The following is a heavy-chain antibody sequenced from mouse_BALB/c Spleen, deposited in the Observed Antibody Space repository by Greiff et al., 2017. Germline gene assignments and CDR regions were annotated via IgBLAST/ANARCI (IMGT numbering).Heavy chain of an antibody. V-gene: IGHV5-9-4*01. J-gene: IGHJ4*01. Sequence: EVQLVESGGGLVKPGGSLKLSCAASGFTFSSYAMSWVRQSPEKRLEWVAEISSGGSYTYYPDTVTGRFTISRDNAKNTLYLEMSSLRSEDTAMYYCARVVAAKLTGAMDYWGQGTSVTVSS. D-gene: IGHD1-1*01. CDR3: ARVVAAKLTGAMDY. CDR2: ISSGGSYT. CDR1: GFTFSSYA.